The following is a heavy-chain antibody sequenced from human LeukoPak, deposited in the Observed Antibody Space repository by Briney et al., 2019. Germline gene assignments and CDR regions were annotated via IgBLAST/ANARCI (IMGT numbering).Heavy chain of an antibody. CDR2: IKTKTDGGTP. CDR3: ATTWGI. D-gene: IGHD3-16*01. J-gene: IGHJ3*02. V-gene: IGHV3-15*01. Sequence: GGSLRLSCAASGFTFSNAWMNWVRQAPGKGLEWVGRIKTKTDGGTPDYAAPVKGRFTISRDDSKNTLYLQLNNLETEDTAVYYRATTWGIWGQGTMVTVSS. CDR1: GFTFSNAW.